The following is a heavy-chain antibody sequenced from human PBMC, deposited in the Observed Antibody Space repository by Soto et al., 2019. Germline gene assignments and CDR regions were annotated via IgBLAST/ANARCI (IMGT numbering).Heavy chain of an antibody. D-gene: IGHD6-6*01. CDR1: GYTCTGYY. Sequence: GASVKVSGKASGYTCTGYYMHWVVQSAVQWLDWMGCINPNSGGTNYAQKFQGRVTMTRDTSISTAYMELSRLRSDDTAVYYCAREGAREYSSSSGRKNNYYYYGMDVWGQGTTVTVSS. V-gene: IGHV1-2*02. CDR2: INPNSGGT. CDR3: AREGAREYSSSSGRKNNYYYYGMDV. J-gene: IGHJ6*02.